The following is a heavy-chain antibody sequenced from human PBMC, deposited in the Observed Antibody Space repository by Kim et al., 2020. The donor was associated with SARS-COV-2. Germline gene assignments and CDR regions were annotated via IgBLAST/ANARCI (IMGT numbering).Heavy chain of an antibody. Sequence: STSYAKKFQSRVTMTRDTSTSPVYMELRSLRSEDTAVYYCARGRRDAFDIWGQGTMVTVSS. CDR3: ARGRRDAFDI. J-gene: IGHJ3*02. V-gene: IGHV1-46*01. CDR2: ST.